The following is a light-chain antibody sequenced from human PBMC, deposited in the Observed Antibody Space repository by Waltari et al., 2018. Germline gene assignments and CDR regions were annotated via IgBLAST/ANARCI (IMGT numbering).Light chain of an antibody. Sequence: IQLTQSPSSLSASVGDRVTITCRASPGISNYLAWYQQKPGKAPKLLIYAASTLQSGVPSRFSGSGSGTDFTLTISSLQPEDFATYYCQQLNSYQWTFGQGTKVEIK. CDR2: AAS. V-gene: IGKV1-9*01. J-gene: IGKJ1*01. CDR3: QQLNSYQWT. CDR1: PGISNY.